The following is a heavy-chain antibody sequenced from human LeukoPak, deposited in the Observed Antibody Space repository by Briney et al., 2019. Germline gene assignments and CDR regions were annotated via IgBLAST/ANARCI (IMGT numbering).Heavy chain of an antibody. CDR1: GGSISSNNW. Sequence: PSETLSLTCAISGGSISSNNWWYWVRQPPGKGLEWIGKIYHSGGTDYNPSLKSRVTLSVDASKNQFSLWLTSVTAADTAVFYCARGDYYAGGGRNWFDPWSQGTLVTVSS. J-gene: IGHJ5*02. V-gene: IGHV4-4*02. CDR3: ARGDYYAGGGRNWFDP. CDR2: IYHSGGT. D-gene: IGHD3-16*01.